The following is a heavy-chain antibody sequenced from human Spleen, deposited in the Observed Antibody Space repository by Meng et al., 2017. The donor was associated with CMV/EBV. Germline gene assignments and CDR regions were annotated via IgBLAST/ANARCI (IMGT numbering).Heavy chain of an antibody. CDR3: ARGLGLPGVTHYFAMDV. CDR2: ITLGGNT. CDR1: GGSFGGYS. J-gene: IGHJ6*02. Sequence: SETLSLTCAVYGGSFGGYSWSWIRQPPGKGLEWIGEITLGGNTYYNPSLKSRVTISVETSKSQFSLRLNSVTVADTAVYYCARGLGLPGVTHYFAMDVWGQGTTVTVSS. V-gene: IGHV4-34*01. D-gene: IGHD3-16*01.